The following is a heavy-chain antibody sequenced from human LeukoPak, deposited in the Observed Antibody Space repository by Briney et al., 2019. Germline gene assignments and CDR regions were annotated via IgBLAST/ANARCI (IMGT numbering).Heavy chain of an antibody. Sequence: GGSLRLSCAASGFTFSSYSMNWVRQAPGKGLEWVSYISSSSSTIYYADSVKGRFTISRDNAKNSLYLQMNSLRAEDTAVYYCARDQGSGSYWLYFDYWGQGTLVTVSS. CDR2: ISSSSSTI. CDR3: ARDQGSGSYWLYFDY. CDR1: GFTFSSYS. V-gene: IGHV3-48*04. D-gene: IGHD1-26*01. J-gene: IGHJ4*02.